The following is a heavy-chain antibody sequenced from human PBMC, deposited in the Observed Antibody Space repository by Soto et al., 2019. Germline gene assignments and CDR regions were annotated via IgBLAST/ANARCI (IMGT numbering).Heavy chain of an antibody. CDR2: IFHDGTA. J-gene: IGHJ4*02. Sequence: SETMSLTCAVSGVSISSGNWWTWVRQTPQRGLEYIGEIFHDGTANYYPSFERRVAISLDTSKNQFSLKLTSVTAADTAIYFCARLVYDTRLNYMYFDFWGQGARVTLSS. CDR3: ARLVYDTRLNYMYFDF. CDR1: GVSISSGNW. V-gene: IGHV4-4*02. D-gene: IGHD2-8*01.